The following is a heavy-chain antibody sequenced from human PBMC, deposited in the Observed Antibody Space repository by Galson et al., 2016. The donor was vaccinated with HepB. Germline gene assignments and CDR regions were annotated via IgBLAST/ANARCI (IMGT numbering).Heavy chain of an antibody. CDR3: SRGTVHCSGGKCYNSFDY. CDR1: GFTFGDYA. Sequence: SLRLSCAASGFTFGDYAMSWFRQAPGKGLEWVGFIRSKPYGGITEYAASVKGRFTISRDDSKSIAYMQMDSLKTEDTAVYYCSRGTVHCSGGKCYNSFDYWGQGTLVTVSS. J-gene: IGHJ4*02. V-gene: IGHV3-49*03. D-gene: IGHD2-15*01. CDR2: IRSKPYGGIT.